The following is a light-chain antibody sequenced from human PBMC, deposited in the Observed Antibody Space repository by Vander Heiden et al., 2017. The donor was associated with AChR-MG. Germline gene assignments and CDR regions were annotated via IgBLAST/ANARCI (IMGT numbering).Light chain of an antibody. CDR1: QGISSY. J-gene: IGKJ5*01. V-gene: IGKV1-8*01. CDR3: QQEDSYPLT. CDR2: AAS. Sequence: AIRMTQSPSSFSASTGDSVTITCRASQGISSYLAWYQRKPGKAPKLLIYAASTLQSGVPSRFSGSGSGTDFTITISCLQSEDFATYYCQQEDSYPLTFGQGTRLEIK.